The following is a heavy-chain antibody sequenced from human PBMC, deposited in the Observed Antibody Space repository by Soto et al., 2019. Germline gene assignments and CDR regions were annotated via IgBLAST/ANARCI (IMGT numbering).Heavy chain of an antibody. CDR2: IYHSGST. Sequence: QVQLQESGPGLVKPSGTLSLTCAVSGGSISSSNWWSWVRQPPGKGLEWIGEIYHSGSTNYNPSLKSRVTISGDKSKNQFCLKLSSVTAADTAVYYCARDQLWFGDFNTWGMDVWGQGTTVTVSS. D-gene: IGHD3-10*01. CDR3: ARDQLWFGDFNTWGMDV. J-gene: IGHJ6*02. CDR1: GGSISSSNW. V-gene: IGHV4-4*02.